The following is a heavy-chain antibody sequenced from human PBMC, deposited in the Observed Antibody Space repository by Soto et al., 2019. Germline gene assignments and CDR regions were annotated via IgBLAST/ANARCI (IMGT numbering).Heavy chain of an antibody. CDR2: ISSRSSFI. CDR1: GFTFSSYS. CDR3: AVGEETGTPYFGN. V-gene: IGHV3-21*01. Sequence: EVQLLESGGGLVKPGGSLRLSCTASGFTFSSYSMNWVRRAPGKGLEWVSSISSRSSFIYSAGSVKGRFTISRDNAKNSLYLQMNSLRAEDTAVYYCAVGEETGTPYFGNWGQGTLVTVSS. D-gene: IGHD1-7*01. J-gene: IGHJ4*02.